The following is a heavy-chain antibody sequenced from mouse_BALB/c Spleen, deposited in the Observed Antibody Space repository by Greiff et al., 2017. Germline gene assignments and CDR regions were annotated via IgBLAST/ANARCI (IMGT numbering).Heavy chain of an antibody. Sequence: EVQGVESGGGLVKPGGSLKLSCAASGFTFSSYTMSWVRQTPEKRLEWVATISSGGSYTYYPDSVKGRFTISRDNAKNTLYLQMSSLKSEDTAMYYCTRDVYDGYYYFDYWGQGTTLTVSS. D-gene: IGHD2-3*01. J-gene: IGHJ2*01. CDR2: ISSGGSYT. CDR1: GFTFSSYT. CDR3: TRDVYDGYYYFDY. V-gene: IGHV5-6-4*01.